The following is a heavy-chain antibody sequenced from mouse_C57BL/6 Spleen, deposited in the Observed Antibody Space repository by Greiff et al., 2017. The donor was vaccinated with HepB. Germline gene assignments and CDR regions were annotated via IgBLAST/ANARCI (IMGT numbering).Heavy chain of an antibody. J-gene: IGHJ2*01. CDR1: GYTFTSYW. D-gene: IGHD1-1*01. V-gene: IGHV1-52*01. Sequence: QVQLQQPGAELVRPGSSVKLSCKASGYTFTSYWMHWVKQRPIQGLEWIGNIDPSASETHYNQQFKDKATLTVDKSSSTAYMQRSSLTSEDSAVYYCAIPYYYGSSWDYWGQGTTLTVSS. CDR2: IDPSASET. CDR3: AIPYYYGSSWDY.